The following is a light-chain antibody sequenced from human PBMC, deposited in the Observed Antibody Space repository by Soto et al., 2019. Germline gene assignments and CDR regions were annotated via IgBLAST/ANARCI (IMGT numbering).Light chain of an antibody. CDR3: QHYNHWPFT. V-gene: IGKV3-15*01. CDR1: QSVSSN. J-gene: IGKJ2*01. Sequence: EIVMTQSPATLSVSPGERATLSCRASQSVSSNLAWYQQKPGQALSLLIYGASARATGIPARFSGSGSGTEFTHTFSSLQSEDFAVYYCQHYNHWPFTFGQGTKLEIK. CDR2: GAS.